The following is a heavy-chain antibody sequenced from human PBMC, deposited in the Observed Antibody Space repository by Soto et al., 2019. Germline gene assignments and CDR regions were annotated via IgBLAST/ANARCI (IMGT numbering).Heavy chain of an antibody. Sequence: GGSLILSCAASGFTFSSYGMHWVRQAPGKGLEWVAVISYDGSNKYYADSVKGRFTISRDNSKNTLYLQMNSLRAEDTAVYYCAKDVLDYWGQGTLVTVS. CDR2: ISYDGSNK. CDR3: AKDVLDY. CDR1: GFTFSSYG. J-gene: IGHJ4*02. V-gene: IGHV3-30*18.